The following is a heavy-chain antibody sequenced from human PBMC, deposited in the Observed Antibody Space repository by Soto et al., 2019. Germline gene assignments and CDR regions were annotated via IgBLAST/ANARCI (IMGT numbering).Heavy chain of an antibody. V-gene: IGHV1-46*01. D-gene: IGHD2-15*01. CDR1: GYTFTSYY. Sequence: GASVKVSCKASGYTFTSYYMHWVRQAPGQGLEWMGIINPSGGSTSYAQKFQGRVTMTRDTSTSTAYMELSSLRSDDTAVYYCARDQRSQLGYCSGGSCYSLAFDIWGQGTMVTVS. CDR3: ARDQRSQLGYCSGGSCYSLAFDI. J-gene: IGHJ3*02. CDR2: INPSGGST.